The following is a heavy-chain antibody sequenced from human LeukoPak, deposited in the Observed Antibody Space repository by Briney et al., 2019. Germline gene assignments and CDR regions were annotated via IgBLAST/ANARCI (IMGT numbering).Heavy chain of an antibody. V-gene: IGHV4-59*08. CDR2: IYYSGST. Sequence: SETLSLTCTVSGGSISSYYWSWIRQPPGKGLEGMGYIYYSGSTNYNPSLKSRVTISVDTSKNQFPLKLSSVTAADTAVYYCARGGFGYSSGWYLDYWGQRTLVTVSS. D-gene: IGHD6-19*01. J-gene: IGHJ4*02. CDR1: GGSISSYY. CDR3: ARGGFGYSSGWYLDY.